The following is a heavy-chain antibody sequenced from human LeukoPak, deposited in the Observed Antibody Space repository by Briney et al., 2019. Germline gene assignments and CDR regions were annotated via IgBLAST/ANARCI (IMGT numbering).Heavy chain of an antibody. J-gene: IGHJ4*02. CDR2: ISSSGDST. CDR3: AKDRWVHDSSGYSAYYFDY. CDR1: GFTFSSYG. D-gene: IGHD3-22*01. V-gene: IGHV3-23*01. Sequence: PGGSLRLSCAASGFTFSSYGMHWVRQAPGKGLEWVSAISSSGDSTYYADSVKGRFTISRDNSKNTLYLQVNSLRAEDTAVYYCAKDRWVHDSSGYSAYYFDYWGQGTLVTVSS.